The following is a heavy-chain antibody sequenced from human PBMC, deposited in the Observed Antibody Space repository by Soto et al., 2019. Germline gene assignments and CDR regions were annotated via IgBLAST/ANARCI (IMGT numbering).Heavy chain of an antibody. CDR3: ASPKIAFYNWFEP. D-gene: IGHD3-3*02. V-gene: IGHV4-39*01. CDR2: IYYSGST. J-gene: IGHJ5*02. Sequence: SETRSLTCTVSGGSISSSSYYWGWIRQPPGKGLEWIGSIYYSGSTYYNPSLKSRVTISVDTSKNQCSLKLSSVTAADPAVYYCASPKIAFYNWFEPWGQGTLVTVSS. CDR1: GGSISSSSYY.